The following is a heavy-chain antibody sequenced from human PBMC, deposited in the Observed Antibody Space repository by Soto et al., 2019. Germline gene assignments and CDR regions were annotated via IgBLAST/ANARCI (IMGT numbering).Heavy chain of an antibody. Sequence: ASVKVSCKASGYNFSDFGITWVRQAPGQGLEWMGWISGKNGNTNYAQKVQGRVTLTADTSTRTAYMEMRALTSDDTGIYYCARSDYYADTGKFENWGQGTPVTVSS. J-gene: IGHJ1*01. CDR2: ISGKNGNT. D-gene: IGHD4-17*01. V-gene: IGHV1-18*04. CDR1: GYNFSDFG. CDR3: ARSDYYADTGKFEN.